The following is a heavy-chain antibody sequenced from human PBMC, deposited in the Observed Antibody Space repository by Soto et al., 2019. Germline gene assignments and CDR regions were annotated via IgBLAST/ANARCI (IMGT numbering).Heavy chain of an antibody. J-gene: IGHJ4*02. CDR1: GGSIISYY. CDR3: ARSSPRVVSPWDY. D-gene: IGHD3-3*01. V-gene: IGHV4-59*01. CDR2: IYYSGST. Sequence: LSLTCIVSGGSIISYYWSWIRQPPGKGLEWIGHIYYSGSTNYNPSLKSRVTISVDTSKNQFSLKLSSVTAADTAVYYCARSSPRVVSPWDYWGQGTLVTVSS.